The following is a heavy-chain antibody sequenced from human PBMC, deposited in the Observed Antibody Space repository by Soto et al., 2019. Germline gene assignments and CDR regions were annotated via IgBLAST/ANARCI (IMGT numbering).Heavy chain of an antibody. J-gene: IGHJ4*02. CDR2: IDLSESYT. Sequence: EVQLVQSGAEVKKSGESLRISCKVSGYSFASQWISWVRQVPGKGQEWMGRIDLSESYTTYNPSFQGHVTFSADKSITTAYLQWRSLEASDTAIYYCATQGLTTYHFGYWGQGTLVTVSS. V-gene: IGHV5-10-1*03. CDR3: ATQGLTTYHFGY. D-gene: IGHD2-2*01. CDR1: GYSFASQW.